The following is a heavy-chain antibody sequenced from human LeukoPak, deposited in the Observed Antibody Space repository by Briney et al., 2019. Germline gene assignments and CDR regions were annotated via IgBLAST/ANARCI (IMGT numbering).Heavy chain of an antibody. CDR2: ISYDGSNK. V-gene: IGHV3-30*18. CDR1: GFTFSSHG. J-gene: IGHJ3*02. Sequence: PGRSLRLSCAASGFTFSSHGIHWVRQAPGKGLEWVAVISYDGSNKYYVDSVKGRFTIPRDNSTNTLYLQMNSLRAEDTALYYCAKGPRQWLVLDGFDIWGQGTMVTVSS. CDR3: AKGPRQWLVLDGFDI. D-gene: IGHD6-19*01.